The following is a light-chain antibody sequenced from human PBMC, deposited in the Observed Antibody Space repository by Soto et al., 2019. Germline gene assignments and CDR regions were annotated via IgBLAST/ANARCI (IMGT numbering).Light chain of an antibody. V-gene: IGLV2-14*01. J-gene: IGLJ1*01. CDR2: DVT. CDR1: SKDFGGYNF. CDR3: NSYSGGNNLYV. Sequence: SPLAQPGARAWGPGQSIPTPCPRTSKDFGGYNFVSWFQQHPGKAPKLLICDVTRRPSGVSDRFSGSKSGNTASLTISGLQAEDEADYYCNSYSGGNNLYVFGSGTKVTVL.